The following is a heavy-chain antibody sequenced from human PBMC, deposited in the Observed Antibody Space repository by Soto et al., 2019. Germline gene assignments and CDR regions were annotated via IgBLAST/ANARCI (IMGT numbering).Heavy chain of an antibody. CDR1: GYTLTELS. CDR3: ATSSNYDYVWGSYPDYYYYYGMDV. CDR2: FDPEDGET. J-gene: IGHJ6*02. V-gene: IGHV1-24*01. D-gene: IGHD3-16*02. Sequence: ASVKVSCKVSGYTLTELSMHWVRQAPGRGLEWMGGFDPEDGETIYAQKFQGRVTMTEDTSTDTAYMELSSLRSEDTAVYYCATSSNYDYVWGSYPDYYYYYGMDVWGQGTTVTVSS.